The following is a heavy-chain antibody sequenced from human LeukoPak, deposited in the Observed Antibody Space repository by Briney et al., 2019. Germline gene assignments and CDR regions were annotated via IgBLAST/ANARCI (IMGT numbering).Heavy chain of an antibody. D-gene: IGHD1-26*01. CDR1: GFTFTSHA. Sequence: GGSLRLSCTASGFTFTSHAMTWVRQPPGKGLEWLSAINDSCGNTVYADSVKGRLTISRDNSKNTLFLQMSHLRDEDTAVYYCTRGGSYAPLDYWGQGTLVTVFS. J-gene: IGHJ4*02. V-gene: IGHV3-23*01. CDR3: TRGGSYAPLDY. CDR2: INDSCGNT.